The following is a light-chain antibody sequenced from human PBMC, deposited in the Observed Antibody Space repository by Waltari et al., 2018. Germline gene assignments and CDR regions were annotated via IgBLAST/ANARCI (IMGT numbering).Light chain of an antibody. J-gene: IGLJ3*02. V-gene: IGLV5-37*01. CDR3: MFWPNNVWV. CDR2: YNSNYEK. Sequence: QPVLTQPPSSSASPGESARLTCTLPSDINVGDFNIYWYQQKPGSPPRFPLYYNSNYEKAQGSGVPSRFSGSKDASANAGILLISGLQSEDEADYYCMFWPNNVWVFGGGTKLTVL. CDR1: SDINVGDFN.